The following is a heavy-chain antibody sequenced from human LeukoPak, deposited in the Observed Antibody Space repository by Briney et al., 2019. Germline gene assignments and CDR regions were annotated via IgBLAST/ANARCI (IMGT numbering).Heavy chain of an antibody. V-gene: IGHV6-1*01. CDR2: TYYRSKWFY. CDR1: GDSVSSNSAA. J-gene: IGHJ4*02. D-gene: IGHD3-16*01. Sequence: SQTLSLTCAISGDSVSSNSAAWNWIRQSPSGGLEWLGRTYYRSKWFYDYALFVKSRITINPDTSKNQFSLHLKSVTPEDTAVYYCVRDGEGGLDYFDYWGQGTLVTVSS. CDR3: VRDGEGGLDYFDY.